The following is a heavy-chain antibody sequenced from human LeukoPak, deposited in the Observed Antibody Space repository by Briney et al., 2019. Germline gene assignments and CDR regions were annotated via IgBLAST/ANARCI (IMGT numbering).Heavy chain of an antibody. D-gene: IGHD3-22*01. CDR2: ISYDGSNK. CDR1: GFTFSSYG. V-gene: IGHV3-30*03. J-gene: IGHJ3*02. Sequence: GGSLRLSCAASGFTFSSYGMHWVRQAPGKGLEWVAVISYDGSNKYYADSVKGRFTISRDNSKNALYLQMNSLRAEDTAVYYCASVPTYYYDSSGYGSLIAFDIWGQGTMVTVSS. CDR3: ASVPTYYYDSSGYGSLIAFDI.